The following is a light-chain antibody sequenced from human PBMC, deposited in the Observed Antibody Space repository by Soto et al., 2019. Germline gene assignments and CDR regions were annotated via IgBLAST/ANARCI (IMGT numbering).Light chain of an antibody. V-gene: IGLV2-8*01. CDR1: SSDVGGYNY. Sequence: QSALTQPPSASGSPGQSVTISCTGTSSDVGGYNYVSWYQQHPGKAPKLMIYEVTKRPSGVPDRFSGSKSGNTASLTVSGLQAEDEADYYCSSYADSKNLLFGGGTKVTVL. CDR2: EVT. J-gene: IGLJ3*02. CDR3: SSYADSKNLL.